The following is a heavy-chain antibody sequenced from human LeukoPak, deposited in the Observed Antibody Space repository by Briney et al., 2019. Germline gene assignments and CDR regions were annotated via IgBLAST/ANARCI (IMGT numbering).Heavy chain of an antibody. CDR1: GFTFSNYG. CDR2: ISGSGDST. Sequence: PGGSLRLSCAASGFTFSNYGMSWVRQAPGKGLEWVSGISGSGDSTLYADSVKGRFTISRDNPKNTLHLQMNSLRAEDTAVYYCAKDACVGDCNFHFDYWGQGTLVPVSS. J-gene: IGHJ4*02. D-gene: IGHD2-21*02. CDR3: AKDACVGDCNFHFDY. V-gene: IGHV3-23*01.